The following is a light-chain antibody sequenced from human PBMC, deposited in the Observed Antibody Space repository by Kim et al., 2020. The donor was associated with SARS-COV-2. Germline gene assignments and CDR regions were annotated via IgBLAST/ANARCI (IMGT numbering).Light chain of an antibody. J-gene: IGKJ2*02. CDR1: QSVSSY. CDR3: QQRSNWPQDVWT. CDR2: DAS. V-gene: IGKV3-11*01. Sequence: EIVLTQSPATLSLSPGERATLSCRASQSVSSYLAWYQQKPGQAPRLLIYDASNRATGIPARFSGSGSGTDFTLTISSLEPEDFAVYYCQQRSNWPQDVWTFGQGTKLEI.